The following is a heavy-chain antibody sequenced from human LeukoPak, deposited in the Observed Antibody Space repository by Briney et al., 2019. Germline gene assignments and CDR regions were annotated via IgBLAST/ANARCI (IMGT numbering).Heavy chain of an antibody. D-gene: IGHD3-10*01. CDR3: ARQERDVLLWFGELSQYWYFDL. Sequence: PSETLSFTGTASGGSISSYYWSWIRQPPGMRLEWVGYIYYSGSTNYNPSLKSRVTISVDTSKNQFSLKLSSVTAADTAVYYCARQERDVLLWFGELSQYWYFDLWGRGTLVTVSS. CDR1: GGSISSYY. J-gene: IGHJ2*01. CDR2: IYYSGST. V-gene: IGHV4-59*08.